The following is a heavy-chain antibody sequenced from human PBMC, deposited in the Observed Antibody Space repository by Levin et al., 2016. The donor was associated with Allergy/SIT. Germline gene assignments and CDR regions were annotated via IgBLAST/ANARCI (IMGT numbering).Heavy chain of an antibody. CDR2: IKQDGSEK. CDR3: ARYDFWSGYRGSGMDV. Sequence: GESLKISCAASGFTFSSYWMSWVRQAPGKGLEWVANIKQDGSEKYYVDSVKGRFTISRDNAKNSLYLQMNSLRAEDTAVYYCARYDFWSGYRGSGMDVWGQGTTVTVSS. V-gene: IGHV3-7*01. CDR1: GFTFSSYW. J-gene: IGHJ6*02. D-gene: IGHD3-3*01.